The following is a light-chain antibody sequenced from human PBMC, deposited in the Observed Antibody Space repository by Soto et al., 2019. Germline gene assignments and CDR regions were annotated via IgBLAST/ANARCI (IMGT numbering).Light chain of an antibody. CDR1: QSVLKTSNDKNH. J-gene: IGKJ1*01. Sequence: DIVMTQSPDSLAVSLGERATINCKSSQSVLKTSNDKNHLAWYKQKPGQPPRLLIFWASIPASGVPVRFSGGGSGTDFTLTISSLQAEDVAVYYCQQYYSPPAMFGQGTKVEL. V-gene: IGKV4-1*01. CDR2: WAS. CDR3: QQYYSPPAM.